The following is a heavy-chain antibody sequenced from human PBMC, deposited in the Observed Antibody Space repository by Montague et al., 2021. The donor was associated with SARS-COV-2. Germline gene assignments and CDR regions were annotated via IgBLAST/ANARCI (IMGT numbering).Heavy chain of an antibody. CDR1: GFSLSTSGMC. D-gene: IGHD3-10*01. V-gene: IGHV2-5*08. CDR3: AHRGMIRGLIFDY. J-gene: IGHJ4*02. Sequence: VKPTQTLTLTCTFSGFSLSTSGMCVSWIRQSPGQALEWLAVIYWNGDKRYSPSLQRRLTITKDTSENQVVLTMTNMDPVDTATYYCAHRGMIRGLIFDYWGQGTLVTVSS. CDR2: IYWNGDK.